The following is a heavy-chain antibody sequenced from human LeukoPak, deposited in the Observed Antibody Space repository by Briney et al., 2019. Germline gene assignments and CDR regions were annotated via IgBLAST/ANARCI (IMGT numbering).Heavy chain of an antibody. V-gene: IGHV4-31*03. J-gene: IGHJ4*02. CDR1: GGSISSGGYY. CDR3: ARYYDSSGYPFFDY. D-gene: IGHD3-22*01. CDR2: IYYSGST. Sequence: KPSQTLSLTCTVSGGSISSGGYYWSWIRQHPGKGLEWIGYIYYSGSTYYNPSLKSRVTISVDTSKNQFSLKLSSVTAADTAVYYCARYYDSSGYPFFDYWGQGTLVTVSS.